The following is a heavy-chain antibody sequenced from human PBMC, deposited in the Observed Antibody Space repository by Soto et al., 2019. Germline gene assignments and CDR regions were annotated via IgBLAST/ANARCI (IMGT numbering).Heavy chain of an antibody. CDR3: ARDQVGMDV. CDR1: GFTFSSYK. CDR2: IGSSDIYT. Sequence: EVQLVESGGGLVKPGWSLRLSCAGSGFTFSSYKINWVRQAPGKGLEWVSSIGSSDIYTYYADSLKGRLIISRDNANNSVYLQINSLRAEDTAVYYCARDQVGMDVWGQWTPVTVAS. J-gene: IGHJ6*02. V-gene: IGHV3-21*02.